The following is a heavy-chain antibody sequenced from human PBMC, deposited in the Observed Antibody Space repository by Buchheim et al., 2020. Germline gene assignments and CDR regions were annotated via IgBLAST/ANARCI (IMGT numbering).Heavy chain of an antibody. V-gene: IGHV3-23*01. CDR3: ASRSGSQRSVDY. J-gene: IGHJ4*02. Sequence: EVQLLESGGGLVQPGGSLRLSCAASGFSFDTYAMSWVRRAPGKGLEWVSAIVGNGGNTYYADSVKGRFTISRDNSKKMLYLQMNSLRAEDTAVYYCASRSGSQRSVDYWGQGAL. D-gene: IGHD1-26*01. CDR2: IVGNGGNT. CDR1: GFSFDTYA.